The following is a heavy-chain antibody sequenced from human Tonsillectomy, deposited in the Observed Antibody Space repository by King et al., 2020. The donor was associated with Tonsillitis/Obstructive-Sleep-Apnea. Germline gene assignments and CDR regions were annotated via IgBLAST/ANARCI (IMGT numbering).Heavy chain of an antibody. Sequence: VQLVESGGGVVQPGRSPRLSCAASGFTFSSYGMHWVRQAPGKGLEWVAVIWFDGSNKYYADSVKGRFTIYRDNSKNTLYLQMNSLRAEDTAVYYCARGWGYCSSTSCHDSDYYNDMDVWGKGTTVTVSS. D-gene: IGHD2-2*01. CDR3: ARGWGYCSSTSCHDSDYYNDMDV. V-gene: IGHV3-33*01. J-gene: IGHJ6*03. CDR2: IWFDGSNK. CDR1: GFTFSSYG.